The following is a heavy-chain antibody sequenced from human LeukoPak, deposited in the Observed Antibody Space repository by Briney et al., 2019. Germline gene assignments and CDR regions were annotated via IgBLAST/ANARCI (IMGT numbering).Heavy chain of an antibody. D-gene: IGHD3-22*01. J-gene: IGHJ4*02. Sequence: PLSLTCTVSGGSISSGGYFWSWIRQHPGKGLEWIGYFYYSGSTYYNPSLKSRVTISVDTSKNQCSLKLSSVTAADTAVYYCARGSDYYDSSGYYSWYYFDYWGQGTLVTVSS. CDR3: ARGSDYYDSSGYYSWYYFDY. V-gene: IGHV4-31*03. CDR2: FYYSGST. CDR1: GGSISSGGYF.